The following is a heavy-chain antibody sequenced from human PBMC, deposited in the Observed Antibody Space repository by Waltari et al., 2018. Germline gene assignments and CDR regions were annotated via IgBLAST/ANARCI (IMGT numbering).Heavy chain of an antibody. CDR2: MNSEGSLI. CDR1: GFTFNTYW. CDR3: ARLDNWGLDY. Sequence: EVQLVEFGGGLVRPGGSLRLSCAASGFTFNTYWMHWVRQAPGKGLVWVARMNSEGSLISYAASVKGRFTISRDNSKNTLYLQMNSLRAEDTAVYYCARLDNWGLDYWGQGTLVTVSS. V-gene: IGHV3-74*01. J-gene: IGHJ4*02. D-gene: IGHD7-27*01.